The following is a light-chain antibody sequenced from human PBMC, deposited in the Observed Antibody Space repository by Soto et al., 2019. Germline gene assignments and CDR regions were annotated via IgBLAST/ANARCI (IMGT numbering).Light chain of an antibody. CDR3: QQYNNWPPWT. CDR2: GAS. CDR1: QSVSSN. V-gene: IGKV3-15*01. Sequence: EIVMTQSPATLSVSPGERATLSCRASQSVSSNLAWYQQKPGQAPRLLIYGASTRATGIPARFSGSGSGTEFTLTISSLQSEDFALYYCQQYNNWPPWTVGQGTKVDSK. J-gene: IGKJ1*01.